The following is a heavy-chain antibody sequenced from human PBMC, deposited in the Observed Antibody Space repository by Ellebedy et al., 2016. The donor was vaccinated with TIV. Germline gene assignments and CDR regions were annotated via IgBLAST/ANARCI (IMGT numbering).Heavy chain of an antibody. CDR3: ARLPSWEHNWFDP. J-gene: IGHJ5*02. D-gene: IGHD1-26*01. CDR1: GYSFTSYW. V-gene: IGHV5-51*01. Sequence: KVSCKGSGYSFTSYWIGWVRQMPGKGLEWMGIIYPGDSDTRYSPSFQGQVTISADKSISTAYPQWSSLKASDTAMYYCARLPSWEHNWFDPWGQGTLVTVSS. CDR2: IYPGDSDT.